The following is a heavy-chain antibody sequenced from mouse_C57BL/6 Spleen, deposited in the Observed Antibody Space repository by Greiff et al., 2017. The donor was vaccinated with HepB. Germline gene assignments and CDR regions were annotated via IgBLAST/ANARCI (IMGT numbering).Heavy chain of an antibody. D-gene: IGHD1-1*01. Sequence: EVQVVESGAELVRPGASVKLSCTASGFNIKDDYMHWVKQRPEQGLEWIGWIDPENGDTEYASKFQGKATITADTSSNTAYLQLSSLTSEDTAVYYCTTSVVATVDYWGQGTSVTVSS. V-gene: IGHV14-4*01. CDR2: IDPENGDT. CDR1: GFNIKDDY. J-gene: IGHJ4*01. CDR3: TTSVVATVDY.